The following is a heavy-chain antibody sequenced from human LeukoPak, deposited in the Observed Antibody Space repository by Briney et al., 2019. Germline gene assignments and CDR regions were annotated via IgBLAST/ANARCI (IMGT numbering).Heavy chain of an antibody. J-gene: IGHJ4*02. CDR3: ARASSTGYCSGGSCYSILDRFDY. CDR1: GGSFSGYY. D-gene: IGHD2-15*01. CDR2: IYYSGSS. Sequence: SETLSLTCAVYGGSFSGYYWSWIRQPPGKGLEWIGYIYYSGSSNYNPSLKSRVTISVDTSKNQFSLKLSSVTAADTAVYYCARASSTGYCSGGSCYSILDRFDYWGQGTLVTVSS. V-gene: IGHV4-59*01.